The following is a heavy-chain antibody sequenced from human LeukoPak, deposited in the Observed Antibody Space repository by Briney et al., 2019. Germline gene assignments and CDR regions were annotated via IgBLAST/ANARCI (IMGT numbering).Heavy chain of an antibody. D-gene: IGHD2-15*01. V-gene: IGHV3-66*01. Sequence: GGSLRLSCAASGFTVSSNYMSWVRQAPGKGLEWVSVLYSGGTTYYADSVKGRFTISRDNSKNTLYLQMNSLRAEDTAVYYCAREDGAVAAYAYWGQGTMVTVSS. CDR3: AREDGAVAAYAY. CDR2: LYSGGTT. CDR1: GFTVSSNY. J-gene: IGHJ4*02.